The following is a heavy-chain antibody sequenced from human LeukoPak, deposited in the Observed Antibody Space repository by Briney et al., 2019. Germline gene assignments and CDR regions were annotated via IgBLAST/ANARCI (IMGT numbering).Heavy chain of an antibody. V-gene: IGHV4-39*01. D-gene: IGHD3-22*01. CDR3: ASVTGSSGYYYEFFDY. CDR1: GGSISSSRYY. CDR2: IYYSGST. Sequence: SETLSLTCTVSGGSISSSRYYWGWIRQPPGKGLEWIGSIYYSGSTYYNPSLKSRVTISVDTSKNQFSLKLSSVTAADTAVYYCASVTGSSGYYYEFFDYWGQGTLVTVSS. J-gene: IGHJ4*02.